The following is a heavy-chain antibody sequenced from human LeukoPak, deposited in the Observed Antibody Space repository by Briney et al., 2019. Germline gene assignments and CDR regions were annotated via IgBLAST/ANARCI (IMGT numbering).Heavy chain of an antibody. V-gene: IGHV5-51*01. D-gene: IGHD3-22*01. CDR2: IYPGDSDT. CDR1: GYSFTNYW. J-gene: IGHJ3*02. Sequence: GESLKISCKGSGYSFTNYWIGWVRQMPGKGLEWMGIIYPGDSDTRYSPSFQGQVTISADKSISTAYLQWSSLKASDTAMYYCARLYYYDSSGWAFGIWGQGTMVTVSS. CDR3: ARLYYYDSSGWAFGI.